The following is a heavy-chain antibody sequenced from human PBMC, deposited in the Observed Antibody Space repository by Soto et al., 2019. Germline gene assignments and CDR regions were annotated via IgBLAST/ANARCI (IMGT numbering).Heavy chain of an antibody. D-gene: IGHD2-21*02. Sequence: QVQLVQSGAEVKKPGSSVKVSCRAFGDTFSSYTVNWVRQAPGRGLEWLGRIIPVLGTTDYAQKFKGRVTITADKSTNIVYMELSSLRSEDRAVYYCARRRYCGYDCYHKHYYGMDVWGQGTTVTVAS. CDR1: GDTFSSYT. V-gene: IGHV1-69*08. J-gene: IGHJ6*02. CDR2: IIPVLGTT. CDR3: ARRRYCGYDCYHKHYYGMDV.